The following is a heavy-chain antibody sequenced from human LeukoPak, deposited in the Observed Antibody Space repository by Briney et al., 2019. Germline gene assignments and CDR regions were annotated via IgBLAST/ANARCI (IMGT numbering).Heavy chain of an antibody. CDR1: GFSLSTSGMC. D-gene: IGHD6-19*01. CDR3: ARSVSGWGNFDY. J-gene: IGHJ4*02. CDR2: IDWDDDK. Sequence: ESGPTLVNPTQTLTLTCTFSGFSLSTSGMCLSWIRQPPGKALEWLARIDWDDDKYYSTSLKTRLTISKDTSKNQVVLTMTNMDPVDTATYYCARSVSGWGNFDYWGQGTLVTVSS. V-gene: IGHV2-70*11.